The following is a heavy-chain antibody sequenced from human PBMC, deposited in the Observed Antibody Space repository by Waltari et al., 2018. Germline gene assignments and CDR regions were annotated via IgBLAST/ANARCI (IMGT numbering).Heavy chain of an antibody. D-gene: IGHD3-22*01. CDR2: IYTVGST. CDR3: ARSRLTYYYDSSGYYGGYYFDY. CDR1: GGSISSYY. Sequence: QVQLQESGPGLVKPSETLSLTCTVSGGSISSYYWSWIRQPAGTGLEWIGRIYTVGSTNYNPSLKSRVTMAVDTSKNQFSLKLSSVTAADSAVYYCARSRLTYYYDSSGYYGGYYFDYWGQGTLVTVSS. V-gene: IGHV4-4*07. J-gene: IGHJ4*02.